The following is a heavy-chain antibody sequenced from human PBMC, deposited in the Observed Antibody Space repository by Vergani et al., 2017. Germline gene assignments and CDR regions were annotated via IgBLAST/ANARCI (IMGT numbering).Heavy chain of an antibody. CDR1: GYTFTDHY. V-gene: IGHV1-69-2*01. Sequence: EVQLVQSGAEVKKPGATMKISCKVSGYTFTDHYMHWVKQAPGKGLEWMGLVDPEDGETIYSEKFKGRVTIAADTSTDTAHLELGSLRSEDTAVYYCATPQTVTTGGMEVWGQGSTGGVSS. J-gene: IGHJ6*02. D-gene: IGHD4-17*01. CDR2: VDPEDGET. CDR3: ATPQTVTTGGMEV.